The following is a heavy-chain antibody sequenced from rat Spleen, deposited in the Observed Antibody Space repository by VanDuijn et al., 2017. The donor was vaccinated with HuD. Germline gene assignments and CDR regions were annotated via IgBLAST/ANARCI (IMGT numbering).Heavy chain of an antibody. J-gene: IGHJ3*01. CDR3: ALHGGLRNWFDS. Sequence: EVQLVEFGGGLMQPGRSLKLSCAASGFTFSNYDMAWVRQAPTKGLEWIASISTGADNTYYRDSVKGRFTVSRDDANKTHYLQMDSLRSEDTATCYWALHGGLRNWFDSWGQGTLVTVSS. CDR2: ISTGADNT. CDR1: GFTFSNYD. D-gene: IGHD1-11*01. V-gene: IGHV5S13*01.